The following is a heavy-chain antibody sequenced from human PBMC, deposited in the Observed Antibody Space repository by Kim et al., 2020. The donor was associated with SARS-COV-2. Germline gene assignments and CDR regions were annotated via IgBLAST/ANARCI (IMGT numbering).Heavy chain of an antibody. CDR1: GYSFTSYW. J-gene: IGHJ3*02. V-gene: IGHV5-51*01. CDR2: IYPGDSDT. D-gene: IGHD3-16*02. Sequence: GESLKISCKGSGYSFTSYWIGWVRQMPGKGLEWMGIIYPGDSDTRYSPSFQGQVTISADKSISTAYLQWSSLKASDTAMYYCAMPKPWGSYRLPGAFDIWGQGTMVTVSS. CDR3: AMPKPWGSYRLPGAFDI.